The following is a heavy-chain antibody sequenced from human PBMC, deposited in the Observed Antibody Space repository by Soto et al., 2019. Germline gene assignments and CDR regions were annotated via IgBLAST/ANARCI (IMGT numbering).Heavy chain of an antibody. V-gene: IGHV3-48*03. CDR1: GFTFSSYE. J-gene: IGHJ6*02. CDR2: ISSSGSTI. Sequence: GGSLRLSCAASGFTFSSYEMNWVRQAPGKGLEWVSYISSSGSTIYYADSVKGRFTISRDNAKNSLYLQMNSLRAEDTAVYYCATVLPAAIQVGMDVWGQGTTVTVSS. D-gene: IGHD2-2*02. CDR3: ATVLPAAIQVGMDV.